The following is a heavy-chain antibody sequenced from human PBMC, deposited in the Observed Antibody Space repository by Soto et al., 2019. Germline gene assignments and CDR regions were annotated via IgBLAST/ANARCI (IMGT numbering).Heavy chain of an antibody. Sequence: SVKVSCKPSGGTFSTYAISCVRQAPGQGLEWMGGIIPIFGTANYAQTFQGRVTITADESTSTAYMELSSLRSEDTAVYYCATTRSHEDIVLVPAAAYYYYYGMDVWGQGTTVTVSS. J-gene: IGHJ6*02. D-gene: IGHD2-2*01. CDR1: GGTFSTYA. CDR2: IIPIFGTA. CDR3: ATTRSHEDIVLVPAAAYYYYYGMDV. V-gene: IGHV1-69*13.